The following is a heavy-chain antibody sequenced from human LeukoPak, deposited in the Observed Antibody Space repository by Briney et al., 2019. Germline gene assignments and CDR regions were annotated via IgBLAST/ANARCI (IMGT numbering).Heavy chain of an antibody. CDR1: GGSISRYY. CDR2: IYYSGST. J-gene: IGHJ4*01. D-gene: IGHD4-17*01. CDR3: ARHLGMTTVTPFDY. V-gene: IGHV4-59*08. Sequence: PSETLSLTCTVSGGSISRYYWSWIRQPPAKGLEWVAYIYYSGSTNYNPALKSRGTISVGRSKDQFFLKLSSVTAADTALYYCARHLGMTTVTPFDYWGHGTLVTVSS.